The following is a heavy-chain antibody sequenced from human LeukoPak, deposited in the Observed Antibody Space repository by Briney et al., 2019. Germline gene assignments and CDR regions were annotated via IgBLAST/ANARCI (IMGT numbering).Heavy chain of an antibody. CDR3: AREKKPLRGYFDY. Sequence: PSETLSLTCTGSGGSISSYYWSWIRQPPGKGLEWMGYIYYSGSNNYNPSLMSRVTISVDTTKNQFSLMLTSVPAADTAVYYFAREKKPLRGYFDYWGQGTLVTVSS. J-gene: IGHJ4*02. D-gene: IGHD3-10*01. CDR2: IYYSGSN. V-gene: IGHV4-59*01. CDR1: GGSISSYY.